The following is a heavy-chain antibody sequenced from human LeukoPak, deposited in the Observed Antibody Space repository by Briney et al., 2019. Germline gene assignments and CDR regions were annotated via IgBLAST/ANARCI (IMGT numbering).Heavy chain of an antibody. V-gene: IGHV3-7*03. J-gene: IGHJ4*02. D-gene: IGHD6-19*01. CDR2: IEGDGSER. CDR1: GFSFSSHW. Sequence: GGSLRLSCAASGFSFSSHWMSWVRQAPGKGLEWVANIEGDGSERNYLDSVKSRFTISRDNAKNSLHLEMNSLRGDDTAVYFCAGGSGWLTEYWGQGTVVTVSS. CDR3: AGGSGWLTEY.